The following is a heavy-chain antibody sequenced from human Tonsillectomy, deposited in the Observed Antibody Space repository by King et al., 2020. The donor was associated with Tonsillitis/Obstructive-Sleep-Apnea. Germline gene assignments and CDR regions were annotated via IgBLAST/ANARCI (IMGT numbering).Heavy chain of an antibody. V-gene: IGHV3-72*01. Sequence: VQLVESGGGLVQPGGSLRLSCAASGFTLIDHYMDWVRQAPGKGLDWVVRTRNKANSYTKEYAASVKGRFTIPRDDSKNALYLQMNSLKTEDAAVYYCARGVGKEGPWGQGTLVTVSS. D-gene: IGHD1-26*01. CDR2: TRNKANSYTK. CDR3: ARGVGKEGP. J-gene: IGHJ5*02. CDR1: GFTLIDHY.